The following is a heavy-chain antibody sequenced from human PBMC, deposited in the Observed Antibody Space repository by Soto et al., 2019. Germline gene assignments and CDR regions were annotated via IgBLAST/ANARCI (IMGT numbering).Heavy chain of an antibody. Sequence: EEQLVESGGGLGQPGGSLRLSCAASGFTFSRYWMTWVRQAPGKGLERVANIKDDGSGEYYVDSVKGRFTVSRDNAKNFLYLQLSGLRAEDTAVYYCARKQTTVTSLRAYYYGFDVWGQGTPVTVSS. D-gene: IGHD4-4*01. V-gene: IGHV3-7*03. CDR1: GFTFSRYW. CDR3: ARKQTTVTSLRAYYYGFDV. CDR2: IKDDGSGE. J-gene: IGHJ6*02.